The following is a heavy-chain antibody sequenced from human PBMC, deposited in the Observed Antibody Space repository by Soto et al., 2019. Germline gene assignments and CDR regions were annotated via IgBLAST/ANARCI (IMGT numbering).Heavy chain of an antibody. Sequence: ASVKVSCKASGGTLSSYAISWVRQAPGQGLEWMGGIIPIFGTANYVQKFQGRVTITADESTSTAYMELSSLRSEDTAVYYCARDFFVVVVAAETQYYGMDVWGQGTTVTVSS. CDR1: GGTLSSYA. V-gene: IGHV1-69*13. J-gene: IGHJ6*02. CDR2: IIPIFGTA. CDR3: ARDFFVVVVAAETQYYGMDV. D-gene: IGHD2-15*01.